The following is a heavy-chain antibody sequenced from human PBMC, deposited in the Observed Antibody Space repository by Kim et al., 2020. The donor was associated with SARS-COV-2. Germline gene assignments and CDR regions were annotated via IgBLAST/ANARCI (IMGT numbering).Heavy chain of an antibody. J-gene: IGHJ4*02. D-gene: IGHD3-3*01. Sequence: ADSVKGRFTVSRDNDRNTLYLQMSSLRVEDTAVYYCKRELGWILYDYWGQGTLVAVSS. CDR3: KRELGWILYDY. V-gene: IGHV3-74*01.